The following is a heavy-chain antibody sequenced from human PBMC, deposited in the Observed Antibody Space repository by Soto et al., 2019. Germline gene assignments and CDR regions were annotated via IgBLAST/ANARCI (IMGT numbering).Heavy chain of an antibody. CDR3: ARQGLPDYGSGNYYSY. D-gene: IGHD3-10*01. J-gene: IGHJ4*02. V-gene: IGHV4-39*01. CDR2: VHSSGKT. CDR1: GGSITGTTYY. Sequence: SETLSLTCIVSGGSITGTTYYWGWIRQPPGKGLEWIGTVHSSGKTYSNPSLKSRVTISVDTSKNQLSLKLTSVTAAHTAVYYCARQGLPDYGSGNYYSYWGQGSLVTVSS.